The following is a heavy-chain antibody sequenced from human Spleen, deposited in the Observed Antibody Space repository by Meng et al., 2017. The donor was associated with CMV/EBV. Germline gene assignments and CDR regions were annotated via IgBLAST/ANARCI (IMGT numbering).Heavy chain of an antibody. CDR2: IRPNNGDT. CDR1: GYFFRDHF. D-gene: IGHD3-9*01. CDR3: ARDYDWGADY. J-gene: IGHJ4*02. V-gene: IGHV1-2*02. Sequence: ASVKVSCKTSGYFFRDHFMHWVRQAPGQGLEWMGWIRPNNGDTNYAQDFQGSITVTSDSSFNTVYMELSRLTSDDTAVYYCARDYDWGADYWGQGTLVTVSS.